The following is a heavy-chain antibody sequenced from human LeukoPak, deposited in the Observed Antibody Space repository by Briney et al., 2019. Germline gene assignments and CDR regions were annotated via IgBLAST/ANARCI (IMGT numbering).Heavy chain of an antibody. D-gene: IGHD6-19*01. J-gene: IGHJ4*02. CDR1: GGSISSYY. V-gene: IGHV4-59*01. CDR2: IYYSGST. CDR3: ARGTYSSGRIPFDY. Sequence: PSETLSLTCAVSGGSISSYYWSWIRQPPGKGLEWIGYIYYSGSTNYNPSLKSRVTIPVDTSKNQFSLKLSSVTAADTAVYYCARGTYSSGRIPFDYWGQGTLVTVSS.